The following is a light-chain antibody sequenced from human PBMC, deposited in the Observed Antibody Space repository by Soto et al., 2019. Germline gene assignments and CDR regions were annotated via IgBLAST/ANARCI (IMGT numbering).Light chain of an antibody. CDR1: GSNIGSNP. CDR2: VDN. V-gene: IGLV1-44*01. Sequence: QSVLTQPPSVSGTPGQRVTIFCSGRGSNIGSNPVNWYQQLPGTAPTLLIYVDNQRPSGVPDRFSGSKSGTSASLAISGLQSEDEADYYCAVWDDSLHARVFGGGTKLPVL. J-gene: IGLJ3*02. CDR3: AVWDDSLHARV.